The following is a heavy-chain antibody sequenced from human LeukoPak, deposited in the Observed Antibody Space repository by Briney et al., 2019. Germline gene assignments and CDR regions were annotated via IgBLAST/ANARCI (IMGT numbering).Heavy chain of an antibody. D-gene: IGHD6-19*01. CDR3: AKDISAEAVAGNFDN. CDR1: GFTFDDYA. Sequence: GGSLRLSCAASGFTFDDYAMHWVRQAPGKGLECVSSISWNSGSIGSADSVKGRFTISRDNAKNSLYLQMNSLRAEDTALYYCAKDISAEAVAGNFDNWGQGTLVTVSS. CDR2: ISWNSGSI. J-gene: IGHJ4*02. V-gene: IGHV3-9*01.